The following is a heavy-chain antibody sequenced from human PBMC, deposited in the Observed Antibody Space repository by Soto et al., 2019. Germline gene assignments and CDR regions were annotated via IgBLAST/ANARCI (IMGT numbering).Heavy chain of an antibody. CDR2: IRTNGYGGTT. Sequence: PEGALRRSCITSGFSRGGQDKIWFRQAPGKGMELVCSIRTNGYGGTTEYAARVEGRFNISRDGCNSMAYLRMESLKTEDTATYFFSRGRYTATSWYFELWVRGSLVPVSS. V-gene: IGHV3-49*01. J-gene: IGHJ2*01. CDR3: SRGRYTATSWYFEL. CDR1: GFSRGGQD. D-gene: IGHD5-18*01.